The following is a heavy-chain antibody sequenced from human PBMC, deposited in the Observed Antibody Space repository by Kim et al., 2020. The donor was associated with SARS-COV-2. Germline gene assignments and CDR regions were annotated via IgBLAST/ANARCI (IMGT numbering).Heavy chain of an antibody. Sequence: GGSLRLSCAASGFTFSSYGMHWVRQAPGKGLEWVAVISYDGSNKYYADSVKGRFTISRDNSKNTLYLQMNSLRAEDTAVYYCARGAYQLFAGPFDYWGQGTLVTVSS. CDR2: ISYDGSNK. J-gene: IGHJ4*02. CDR3: ARGAYQLFAGPFDY. D-gene: IGHD2-2*01. CDR1: GFTFSSYG. V-gene: IGHV3-33*05.